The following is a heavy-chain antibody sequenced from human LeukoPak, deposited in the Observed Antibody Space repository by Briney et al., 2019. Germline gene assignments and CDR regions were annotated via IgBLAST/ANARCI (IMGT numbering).Heavy chain of an antibody. CDR2: INPNSGST. D-gene: IGHD6-13*01. V-gene: IGHV1-2*02. CDR1: GYTFTDYY. Sequence: DSLKVSCKPSGYTFTDYYMYWVRQAPGQGLEWMGWINPNSGSTNYAQKFQGRVTMTRDTSNSTAYMELSRLRSDDTAVYYCAREPGSSRWYAFNIWGQGTMVTVSS. J-gene: IGHJ3*02. CDR3: AREPGSSRWYAFNI.